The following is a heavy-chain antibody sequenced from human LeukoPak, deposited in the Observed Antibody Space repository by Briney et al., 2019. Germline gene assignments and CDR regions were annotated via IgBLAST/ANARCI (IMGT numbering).Heavy chain of an antibody. Sequence: PSETLSLTCTVSGGSISSSSYYWGWIRQPPGKGLEWIGSIYYSGSTYYNPSLKSRFTISVDTSKNQFSLKLSSVAAADTAVYYCARELFGITPSDYWGQGTLVTVSS. CDR1: GGSISSSSYY. V-gene: IGHV4-39*01. D-gene: IGHD3-10*01. CDR2: IYYSGST. CDR3: ARELFGITPSDY. J-gene: IGHJ4*02.